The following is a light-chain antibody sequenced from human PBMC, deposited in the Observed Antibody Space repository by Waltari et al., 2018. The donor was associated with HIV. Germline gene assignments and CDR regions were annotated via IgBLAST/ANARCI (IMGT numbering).Light chain of an antibody. V-gene: IGKV1-16*02. CDR2: YTS. CDR3: QQFFSYPLT. J-gene: IGKJ4*01. Sequence: DIQMTQSPSSLSASVGDTVAITCRASQVIKNFLAWFQQRPGQAPRSLIYYTSTLQSGVPSKFGGSGSGTNYTLTISNLQPEDVATYYCQQFFSYPLTFGGGTKVEIK. CDR1: QVIKNF.